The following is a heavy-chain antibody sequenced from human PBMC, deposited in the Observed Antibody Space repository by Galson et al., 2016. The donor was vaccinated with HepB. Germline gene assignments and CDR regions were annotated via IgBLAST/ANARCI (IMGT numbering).Heavy chain of an antibody. Sequence: SVKVSCKASGYTLSDYFMHWVRQAPGQGLEWLGRINPTSGDTKYSQKFQGRVTVTRDTSINTAYMEVTRLRPDDTAVYYCARQYQLLRFDPWGQGTLVTVSS. CDR1: GYTLSDYF. D-gene: IGHD2-2*01. CDR2: INPTSGDT. J-gene: IGHJ5*02. V-gene: IGHV1-2*02. CDR3: ARQYQLLRFDP.